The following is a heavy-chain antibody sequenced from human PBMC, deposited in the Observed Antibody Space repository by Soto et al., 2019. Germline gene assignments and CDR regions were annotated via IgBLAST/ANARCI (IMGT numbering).Heavy chain of an antibody. D-gene: IGHD1-26*01. Sequence: QVQLQQWGAGLLKPSETLSLTCAVYSGSFNTYYWSWVRQPPGKGLEWIAEINHFGRTNYNPSHKSRLTISVDTSKNQLSLSLSSVTAADTAVYYCARVSRGTGTSWGAFYYMDVWGTGTPVTVSS. CDR1: SGSFNTYY. J-gene: IGHJ6*03. CDR3: ARVSRGTGTSWGAFYYMDV. CDR2: INHFGRT. V-gene: IGHV4-34*02.